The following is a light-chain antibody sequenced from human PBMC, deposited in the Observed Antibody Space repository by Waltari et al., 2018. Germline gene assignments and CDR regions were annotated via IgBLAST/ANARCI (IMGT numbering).Light chain of an antibody. V-gene: IGLV6-57*03. J-gene: IGLJ6*01. Sequence: NFILTQPHSVSESPGKTVTISCTRSSGSIASDYVQRYQQRPGSAPTTVIYEDNQRPPGVPDRFSGSIDSSSNSASLTISGLKTEDEADYYCQSYDSSNNVFGSGTKLTVL. CDR1: SGSIASDY. CDR3: QSYDSSNNV. CDR2: EDN.